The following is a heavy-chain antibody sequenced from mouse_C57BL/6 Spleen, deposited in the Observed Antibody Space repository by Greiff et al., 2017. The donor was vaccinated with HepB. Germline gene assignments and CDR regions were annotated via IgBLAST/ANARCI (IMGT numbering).Heavy chain of an antibody. V-gene: IGHV2-9-1*01. CDR1: GFSLTSYA. D-gene: IGHD2-2*01. CDR2: IWTGGGT. J-gene: IGHJ1*03. CDR3: ARKGGYDPYWYFDV. Sequence: VQLQQSGPGLVAPSQSLSITCTVSGFSLTSYAISWVRQPPGKGLEWLGVIWTGGGTNYNSALKSRLSISKDNSKSQVFLKMNSLQTDDTARYYCARKGGYDPYWYFDVWGTGTTVTVSS.